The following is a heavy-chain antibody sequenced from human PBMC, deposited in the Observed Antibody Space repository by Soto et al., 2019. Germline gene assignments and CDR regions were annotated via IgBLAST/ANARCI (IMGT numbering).Heavy chain of an antibody. Sequence: QVQLMQSGAEVKKPGASVKVSCKASGYTFTSYGISWVRQAPGQGLEWMGWISAYNGNTNYAQKLQGRVTLTTDTSTSTAYMELRSLRSDDMAVYYCARSIIGYCSGGSCYAYFDIWGQGTMVTVSS. CDR2: ISAYNGNT. CDR3: ARSIIGYCSGGSCYAYFDI. D-gene: IGHD2-15*01. V-gene: IGHV1-18*03. J-gene: IGHJ3*02. CDR1: GYTFTSYG.